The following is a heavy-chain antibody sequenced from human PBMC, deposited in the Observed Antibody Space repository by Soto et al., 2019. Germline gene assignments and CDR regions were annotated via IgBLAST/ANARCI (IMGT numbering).Heavy chain of an antibody. D-gene: IGHD2-2*01. V-gene: IGHV4-31*03. CDR1: GDSISSGGYY. Sequence: SETLSLTCTVSGDSISSGGYYWSWIRQHPGKGLEWIGYIYYTGSTDYNPSLKSRVTISLDMSMNQFSLRLNSVTAADTAVYYCARDVLVAYFDYWGQGTLVTVSS. CDR3: ARDVLVAYFDY. J-gene: IGHJ4*02. CDR2: IYYTGST.